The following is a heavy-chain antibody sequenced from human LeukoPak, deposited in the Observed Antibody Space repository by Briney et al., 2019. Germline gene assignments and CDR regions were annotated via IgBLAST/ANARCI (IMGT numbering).Heavy chain of an antibody. J-gene: IGHJ3*02. V-gene: IGHV3-21*01. CDR3: ARFETCQCDDVFDI. Sequence: GGSLRLSWAASGLTFSSHAMSWVRQAPGKGLEWVSSITSSSSSTYYADSVKGRFTISRDNAKNSLYLQMNILRAEDTAVYFCARFETCQCDDVFDIWGQGTMVTVSS. CDR1: GLTFSSHA. CDR2: ITSSSSST. D-gene: IGHD3-9*01.